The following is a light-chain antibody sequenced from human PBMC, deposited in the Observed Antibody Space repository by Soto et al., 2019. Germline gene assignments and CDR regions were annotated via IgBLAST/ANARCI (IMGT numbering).Light chain of an antibody. V-gene: IGKV4-1*01. CDR1: QSVLYSSNNKNY. CDR3: QQFYINPIT. CDR2: WAS. J-gene: IGKJ5*01. Sequence: DIVMTQSPDSLAVSLGERATINCKSSQSVLYSSNNKNYLAWYQQKPGQPPKLLIYWASTRESGVPDRFSGSGSGTDFTLTISSLQADDVAVYYCQQFYINPITFGQGTRPEIK.